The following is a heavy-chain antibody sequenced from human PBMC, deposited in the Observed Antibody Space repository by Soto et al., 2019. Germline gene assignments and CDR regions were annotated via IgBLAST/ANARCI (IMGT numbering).Heavy chain of an antibody. J-gene: IGHJ4*02. CDR3: ARVKGPRLLNYFDY. CDR2: SIPLFGTT. Sequence: QVQLVQSGAEVKKPGSSVKVSCKASGGTISIYAVNWVRQAPEQGLEWVGGSIPLFGTTNYAQKFQGRVTITADESTSTAYLELSSLRSEDTAVYYCARVKGPRLLNYFDYWGQGTLVTVSS. V-gene: IGHV1-69*01. CDR1: GGTISIYA.